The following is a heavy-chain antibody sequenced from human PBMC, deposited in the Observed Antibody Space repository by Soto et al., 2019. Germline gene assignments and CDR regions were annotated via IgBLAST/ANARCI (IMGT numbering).Heavy chain of an antibody. J-gene: IGHJ3*02. CDR1: GYTYTSYY. Sequence: ASVKVSCKASGYTYTSYYMHWVRQAPGQGLEWMGIINPSGGSTSYAQKFQGRVTMTRDTSTSTVYMELSSLRSEDTAVYYCARGGSYCSSTSCHGYAFDIWGQGTMVTVSS. CDR2: INPSGGST. V-gene: IGHV1-46*01. CDR3: ARGGSYCSSTSCHGYAFDI. D-gene: IGHD2-2*01.